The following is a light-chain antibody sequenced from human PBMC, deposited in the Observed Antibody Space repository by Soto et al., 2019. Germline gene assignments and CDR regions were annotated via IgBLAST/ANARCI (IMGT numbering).Light chain of an antibody. J-gene: IGKJ1*01. V-gene: IGKV3-20*01. CDR1: QSVSNNY. CDR3: QQYGSSPWT. CDR2: IAS. Sequence: EIVLTQSPGTLSLSPGERATLSCSASQSVSNNYLAWYQQRAGQAPRLLIYIASNRAPGIPDRFRGSGSGALFTLTISRVEPDDFAVYYCQQYGSSPWTFCQGTKVEIK.